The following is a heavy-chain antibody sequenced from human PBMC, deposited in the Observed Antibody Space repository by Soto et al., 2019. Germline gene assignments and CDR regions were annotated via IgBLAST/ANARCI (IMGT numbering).Heavy chain of an antibody. J-gene: IGHJ6*02. CDR2: LTDDGKEK. D-gene: IGHD3-16*01. Sequence: QVHLVESGGGVVQPGTSLRLSCVASGFTFSQYGMHWVRQAPGKGLEWVAILTDDGKEKYYADSVKGRFIISRDNSNNTLFLQTNTLSAEDTAVYYCAKVRFALKYYYGLDVWGQGTTVSVSS. CDR3: AKVRFALKYYYGLDV. CDR1: GFTFSQYG. V-gene: IGHV3-30*18.